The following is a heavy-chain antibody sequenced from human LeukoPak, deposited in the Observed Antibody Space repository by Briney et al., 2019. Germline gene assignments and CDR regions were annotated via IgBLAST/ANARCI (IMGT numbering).Heavy chain of an antibody. CDR2: IRSKAYGGTT. Sequence: PGGSLRLSCTASGFTFGDYAMSWVRQAPGKGLEWVGFIRSKAYGGTTEYAASVKGRFTISRDDSKSIAYPQMNSLKTEDTAVYYCTRDHPAVDAFDIWGQGTMVTVSS. CDR1: GFTFGDYA. V-gene: IGHV3-49*04. D-gene: IGHD6-19*01. CDR3: TRDHPAVDAFDI. J-gene: IGHJ3*02.